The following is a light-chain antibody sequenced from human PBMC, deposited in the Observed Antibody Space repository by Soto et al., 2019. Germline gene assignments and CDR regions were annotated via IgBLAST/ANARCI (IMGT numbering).Light chain of an antibody. V-gene: IGKV1-39*01. CDR1: QSISNY. CDR2: AAS. J-gene: IGKJ3*01. CDR3: QESYNTLTFT. Sequence: DIQMTQSPSSLSASVGDRVTITCRASQSISNYLNWYQQKPGKAPKLLIFAASNLQSGVPSRFSGSGSGTDFTLTISRLQPEDFATYYCQESYNTLTFTLGPGTKVDI.